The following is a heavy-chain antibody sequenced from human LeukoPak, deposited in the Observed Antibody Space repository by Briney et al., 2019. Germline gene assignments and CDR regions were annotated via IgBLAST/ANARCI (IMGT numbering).Heavy chain of an antibody. D-gene: IGHD6-25*01. V-gene: IGHV5-51*01. CDR2: IYPGDSDT. CDR1: GYSFTSYW. Sequence: GESLKISCKGSGYSFTSYWIGWVRQIPGTGMEWMGIIYPGDSDTIYNPSFQGQVTISVDKSITTAYLQWSSLKASDTATYYCARSFRGSGWYIDNWGQGTLVTVSS. CDR3: ARSFRGSGWYIDN. J-gene: IGHJ4*02.